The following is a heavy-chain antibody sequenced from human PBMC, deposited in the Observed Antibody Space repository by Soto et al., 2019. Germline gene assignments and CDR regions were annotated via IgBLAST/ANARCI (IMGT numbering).Heavy chain of an antibody. CDR3: ARGADYDSSGIRLNWFDP. V-gene: IGHV3-48*02. Sequence: EVQLVESGGGLVQPGGSLRLSCAASGFTFSSYSMNWVRQAPGKGLEWVSDSVKGRFTISRDNAKNSLYLQMNSLRDEDTAVYYCARGADYDSSGIRLNWFDPWGQGTLDTVSS. J-gene: IGHJ5*02. D-gene: IGHD3-22*01. CDR1: GFTFSSYS.